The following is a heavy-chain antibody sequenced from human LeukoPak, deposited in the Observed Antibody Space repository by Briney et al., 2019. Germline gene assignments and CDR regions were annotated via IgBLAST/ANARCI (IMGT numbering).Heavy chain of an antibody. CDR1: GFTFSDYY. Sequence: GGSLRLSCAASGFTFSDYYMSWIRQAPGKGLEWVSYISSSGSTIYYADSVKGRFTISRDNAKNSLYPQMNSLRAEDTAAYYCARSWGSSGYPWYFDYWGQGTLVTVSS. CDR3: ARSWGSSGYPWYFDY. D-gene: IGHD6-19*01. CDR2: ISSSGSTI. J-gene: IGHJ4*02. V-gene: IGHV3-11*04.